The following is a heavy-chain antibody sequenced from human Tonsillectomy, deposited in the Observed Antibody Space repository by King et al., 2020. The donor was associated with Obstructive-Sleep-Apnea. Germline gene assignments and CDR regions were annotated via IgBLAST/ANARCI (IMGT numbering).Heavy chain of an antibody. J-gene: IGHJ6*02. CDR1: GGSITSYY. CDR3: ARRPHGMDV. CDR2: ISDSGGT. Sequence: VQLQESGPGLVKPSETLSLTCTVSGGSITSYYWSWIRQPPGKGLEWIGYISDSGGTTYNPSLKSQVTISVDTSKNQFSLKLSSVTAADTAVYYCARRPHGMDVWGQGTTVTVSS. V-gene: IGHV4-59*08.